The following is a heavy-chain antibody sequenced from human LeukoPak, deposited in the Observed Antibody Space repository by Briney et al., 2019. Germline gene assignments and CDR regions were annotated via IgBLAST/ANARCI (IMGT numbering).Heavy chain of an antibody. CDR1: GFTLNTYN. Sequence: PGGSLRLSCAASGFTLNTYNMNWVRQAPGKGLEWVSSTSSSSSYLFFAYSVRGRFTISRDNAKNSLYLQMNSLRAEDTALYYCAKDGSNYYYGSGSYLNFDYWGQGTLVTVSS. D-gene: IGHD3-10*01. V-gene: IGHV3-21*04. CDR3: AKDGSNYYYGSGSYLNFDY. CDR2: TSSSSSYL. J-gene: IGHJ4*02.